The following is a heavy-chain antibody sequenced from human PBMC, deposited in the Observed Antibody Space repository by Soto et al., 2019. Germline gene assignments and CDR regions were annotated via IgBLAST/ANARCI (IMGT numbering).Heavy chain of an antibody. V-gene: IGHV1-24*01. Sequence: ASLKVSCKVSGYTHTELSMHWARQAHGKGLEWMGGFDPEDGETIYAQKFQGRVTMTEDTSTDTAYMELSSLRSEDTAVYYCATSRITMVRGVSDYYMDVWGKGTTVNVSS. J-gene: IGHJ6*03. D-gene: IGHD3-10*01. CDR1: GYTHTELS. CDR3: ATSRITMVRGVSDYYMDV. CDR2: FDPEDGET.